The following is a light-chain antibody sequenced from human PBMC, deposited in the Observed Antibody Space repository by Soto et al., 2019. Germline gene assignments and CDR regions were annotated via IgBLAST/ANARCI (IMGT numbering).Light chain of an antibody. J-gene: IGKJ3*01. Sequence: EIVLTQSPATLSLSPGERATLSCRASQGVSSYLAWYQQKPGQAPRLLIYDASNRATGIPARFSGSGPGTDFTLTISSLEPEDFAVYYCQQRSNWPPGVTFGPGTKVDIK. CDR3: QQRSNWPPGVT. CDR2: DAS. V-gene: IGKV3D-11*01. CDR1: QGVSSY.